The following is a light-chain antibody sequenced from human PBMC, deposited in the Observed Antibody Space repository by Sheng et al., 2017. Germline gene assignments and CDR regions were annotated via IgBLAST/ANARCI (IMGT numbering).Light chain of an antibody. Sequence: EMVMTQSPATLSVSPGEGATLSCRTSESVTTKLAWYQLRPGQAPRLLIYGASIRAAGIPDRFSGSGSGTGFTLTINRLEPEDFAVYFCQQYLSSPRTFGQGTKVEI. CDR2: GAS. CDR1: ESVTTK. CDR3: QQYLSSPRT. J-gene: IGKJ1*01. V-gene: IGKV3-20*01.